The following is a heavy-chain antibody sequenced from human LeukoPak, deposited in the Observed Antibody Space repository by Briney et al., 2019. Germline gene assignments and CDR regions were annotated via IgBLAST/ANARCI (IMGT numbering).Heavy chain of an antibody. CDR2: ISSSGSTI. V-gene: IGHV3-48*03. D-gene: IGHD6-13*01. CDR3: ARGTTARVGSWYLVLGSNWFDP. J-gene: IGHJ5*02. CDR1: GFTFSSYE. Sequence: GGSLRLSCAASGFTFSSYEMNWVRQAPGKGLEWVSYISSSGSTIYYADSVKGRFTISRDNAKNSLYLQMNSLRAADTAVYYCARGTTARVGSWYLVLGSNWFDPWGQGTLVTVSS.